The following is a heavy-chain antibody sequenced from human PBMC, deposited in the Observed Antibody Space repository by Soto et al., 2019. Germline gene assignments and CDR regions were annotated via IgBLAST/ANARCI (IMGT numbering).Heavy chain of an antibody. J-gene: IGHJ4*02. Sequence: VQLVESGGGLVKPGGSLRLSCAASGFTFSNAWMTWVRQAPGKGLEWVGRIKSKTDGGTTDYAAPVKGRFTISRDDSKTTLYLQSYRLKSEDTAVYYCTTALRFGELSLLYYFDYWGERALVTDSS. D-gene: IGHD3-16*02. V-gene: IGHV3-15*01. CDR1: GFTFSNAW. CDR3: TTALRFGELSLLYYFDY. CDR2: IKSKTDGGTT.